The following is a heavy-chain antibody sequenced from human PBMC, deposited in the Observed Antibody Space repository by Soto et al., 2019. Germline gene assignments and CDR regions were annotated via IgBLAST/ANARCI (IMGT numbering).Heavy chain of an antibody. CDR3: AKDLVVPAAIGTHAFDI. D-gene: IGHD2-2*01. Sequence: GGSLRLSCAASGFTVSSNYMSWVRQAPGKGLEWVSAISGSGGSTYYADSVKGRFTISRDNSKNTLYLQMNSLRAEDTAVYYCAKDLVVPAAIGTHAFDIWGQGTMVTVS. CDR2: ISGSGGST. CDR1: GFTVSSNY. J-gene: IGHJ3*02. V-gene: IGHV3-23*01.